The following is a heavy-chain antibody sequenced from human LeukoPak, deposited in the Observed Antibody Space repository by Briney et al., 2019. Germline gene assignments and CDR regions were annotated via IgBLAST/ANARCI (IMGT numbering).Heavy chain of an antibody. CDR1: GYSFTSYW. J-gene: IGHJ4*02. V-gene: IGHV5-51*01. CDR2: IYPGDSDT. Sequence: GESLKISCKGSGYSFTSYWIGWVRPMPGKGLEWMGIIYPGDSDTRYSPSFQGQVTISADKSISTAYLQWSSLKASDTAMYYCARGGTYYYDSSGYSLFGYWGQGTLVTVSS. D-gene: IGHD3-22*01. CDR3: ARGGTYYYDSSGYSLFGY.